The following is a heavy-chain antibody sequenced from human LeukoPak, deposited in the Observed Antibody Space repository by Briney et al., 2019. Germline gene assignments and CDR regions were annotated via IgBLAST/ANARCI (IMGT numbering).Heavy chain of an antibody. Sequence: PGGSLRLSGAASGFTFSSYAMSWVRQAPGKGLEWVSAISGSGDNTYYADSVKGRFTISRDNSKNTLYLQMNNLRAEDTAVYYCATSPTFDPWGQGTLVTVSS. CDR3: ATSPTFDP. CDR2: ISGSGDNT. J-gene: IGHJ5*02. V-gene: IGHV3-23*01. CDR1: GFTFSSYA.